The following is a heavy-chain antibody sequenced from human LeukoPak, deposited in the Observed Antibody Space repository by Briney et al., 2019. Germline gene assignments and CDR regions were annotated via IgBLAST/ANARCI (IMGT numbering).Heavy chain of an antibody. CDR2: IYYSGST. Sequence: RPSETLSLTCTVSGGSISSSSYYWGWIRQPPGKGLEWIGSIYYSGSTYYNPSLKSRVTISVDTSKNQFSLKLSSVTAADTAVYYCATTMYSSSWYEAFDIWGQGTMVTVSS. CDR3: ATTMYSSSWYEAFDI. CDR1: GGSISSSSYY. J-gene: IGHJ3*02. D-gene: IGHD6-13*01. V-gene: IGHV4-39*01.